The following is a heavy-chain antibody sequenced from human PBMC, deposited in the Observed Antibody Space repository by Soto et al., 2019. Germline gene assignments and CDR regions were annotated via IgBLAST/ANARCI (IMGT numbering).Heavy chain of an antibody. J-gene: IGHJ5*02. CDR1: GGTFSSYA. CDR3: ARDRGPSSGYYPYWFDP. V-gene: IGHV1-69*12. Sequence: QVQLVQSGAEVKKPGSSVKVSCKASGGTFSSYAITWVRQAPGQGLEWMGGIIPIFGTANYAQKFQGRVTITADESTSTAYMDLSSLRSEDTAVYYCARDRGPSSGYYPYWFDPGGQGTLVTFSS. D-gene: IGHD3-22*01. CDR2: IIPIFGTA.